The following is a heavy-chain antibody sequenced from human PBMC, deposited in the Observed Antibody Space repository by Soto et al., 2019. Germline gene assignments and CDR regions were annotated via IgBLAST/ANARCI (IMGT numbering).Heavy chain of an antibody. CDR1: GFTFSSYS. CDR3: ERANYYGSPGDFDY. V-gene: IGHV3-48*01. CDR2: ISSSSSTI. J-gene: IGHJ4*02. D-gene: IGHD3-10*01. Sequence: EVQLVESGGGLVQPGGSLRLSCAASGFTFSSYSMNWVRQAPGKGLEWVSYISSSSSTIYYADSVKGRFTISRDNAKNSLYLQINSLRAEDTAVYYCERANYYGSPGDFDYWGQGTLVTVSS.